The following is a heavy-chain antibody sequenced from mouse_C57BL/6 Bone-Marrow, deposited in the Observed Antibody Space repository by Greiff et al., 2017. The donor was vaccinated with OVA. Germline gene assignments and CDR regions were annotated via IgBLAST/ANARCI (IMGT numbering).Heavy chain of an antibody. V-gene: IGHV5-4*01. J-gene: IGHJ2*01. Sequence: EVHLVESGGGLVQPGGSLKLSCAASGFTFSSYAMSWVRQTPEKRLEWVATISDGGSYTYYPDNVKGRFTISRDNAKNNLYLQMSHLKSEDTAMYYCARARYSDYWGQGTTLTVSS. CDR3: ARARYSDY. CDR2: ISDGGSYT. D-gene: IGHD2-12*01. CDR1: GFTFSSYA.